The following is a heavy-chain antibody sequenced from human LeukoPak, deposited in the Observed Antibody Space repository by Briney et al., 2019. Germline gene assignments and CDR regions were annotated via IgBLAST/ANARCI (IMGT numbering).Heavy chain of an antibody. CDR3: ARGRVTNRITIYY. CDR1: GYTFTGYD. D-gene: IGHD3-3*01. V-gene: IGHV1-8*01. CDR2: MNPNSGNT. J-gene: IGHJ4*02. Sequence: GASVKVSCKASGYTFTGYDINWVRQATGQGLEWMGWMNPNSGNTGYAQKFQGRVTMTRNTSISTAYMELSSLRSEDTAVYYCARGRVTNRITIYYWGQGTLVTVSS.